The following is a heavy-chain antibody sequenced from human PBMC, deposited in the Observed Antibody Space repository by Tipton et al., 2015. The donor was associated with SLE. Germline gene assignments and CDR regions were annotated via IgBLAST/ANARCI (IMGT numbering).Heavy chain of an antibody. CDR2: INHSGGGRGS. V-gene: IGHV4-39*01. CDR1: GGSISSSSYY. D-gene: IGHD5-12*01. Sequence: LSCTVSGGSISSSSYYWSWIRQTPGEGLEWIGEINHSGGGRGSNYNPSLKSRVTMSVDTSKNQVSLKLDSVTAADTAVYYCATRLRYRGYEAYFNYWGQGTLVSVSS. CDR3: ATRLRYRGYEAYFNY. J-gene: IGHJ4*02.